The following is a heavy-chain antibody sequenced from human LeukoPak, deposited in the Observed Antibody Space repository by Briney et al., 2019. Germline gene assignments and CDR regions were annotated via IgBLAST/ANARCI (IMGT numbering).Heavy chain of an antibody. CDR2: IHYTGST. CDR1: GGSITSYY. J-gene: IGHJ3*02. V-gene: IGHV4-59*01. CDR3: ASGGIFWAWGAFDI. Sequence: PSETLSLTCTVSGGSITSYYWTWIRQPPGKGLELIGYIHYTGSTFYNPSLKSRVTISVDMSKNQFSLKLTSVTAADTAMYYCASGGIFWAWGAFDIWGQGTMVTVSS. D-gene: IGHD3-9*01.